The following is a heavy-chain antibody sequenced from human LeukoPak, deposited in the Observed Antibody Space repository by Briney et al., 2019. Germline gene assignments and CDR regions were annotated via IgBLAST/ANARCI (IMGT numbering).Heavy chain of an antibody. CDR2: ISSSSSYI. CDR1: GFTFSSYS. Sequence: GGSLRLSCAASGFTFSSYSMNWVRQAPGKGLEWVSSISSSSSYIYYADSVKGRFTISRDNAKNSLYLQMNSLRAEDTAVYYCARDRDPYCSGGSCLLGYYYGTDVWGQGTTVTVSS. V-gene: IGHV3-21*01. D-gene: IGHD2-15*01. CDR3: ARDRDPYCSGGSCLLGYYYGTDV. J-gene: IGHJ6*02.